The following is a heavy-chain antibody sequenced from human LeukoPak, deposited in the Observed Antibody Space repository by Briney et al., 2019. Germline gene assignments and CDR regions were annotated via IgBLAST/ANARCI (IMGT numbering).Heavy chain of an antibody. D-gene: IGHD5-12*01. V-gene: IGHV1-8*03. Sequence: ASVKVSCKASGYTFTSYDISWVRQATGKGPEWMGWMNPNSGNTGYAQKFQGRVTITRNTSISTAYMELSSLRSEDTAVYYSARGGYSGYDDHPNHFDYWGQGTLVTVSS. CDR1: GYTFTSYD. CDR3: ARGGYSGYDDHPNHFDY. J-gene: IGHJ4*02. CDR2: MNPNSGNT.